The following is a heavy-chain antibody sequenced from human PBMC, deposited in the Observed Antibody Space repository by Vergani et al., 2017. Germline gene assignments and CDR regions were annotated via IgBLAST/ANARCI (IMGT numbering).Heavy chain of an antibody. CDR1: GFTFSSYG. Sequence: QVQLVESGGGVVKPGRSLRLSCAASGFTFSSYGMHWVRQAPGKGLEWVAVISYDGSNKYYADSVKGRFTISRDNSKNTLYLQMNSLRAEDTAVYYCAKVSSSWYYYYYMDVWGKGTTVTVSS. V-gene: IGHV3-30*18. CDR3: AKVSSSWYYYYYMDV. CDR2: ISYDGSNK. J-gene: IGHJ6*03. D-gene: IGHD6-13*01.